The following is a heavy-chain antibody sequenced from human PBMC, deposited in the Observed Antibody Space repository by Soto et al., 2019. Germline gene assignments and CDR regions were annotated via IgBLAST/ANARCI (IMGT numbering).Heavy chain of an antibody. Sequence: ASVKVSCKASGGTFSSDGISWVRQAPGQGLEWMGGIIRIFGTTTYAQKFQDRVTITADKSTSTAYMDLSSLRSEDTAVYYCARERLGVVATISPWFDPWGQGTLVTVSS. V-gene: IGHV1-69*06. J-gene: IGHJ5*02. CDR3: ARERLGVVATISPWFDP. CDR2: IIRIFGTT. D-gene: IGHD5-12*01. CDR1: GGTFSSDG.